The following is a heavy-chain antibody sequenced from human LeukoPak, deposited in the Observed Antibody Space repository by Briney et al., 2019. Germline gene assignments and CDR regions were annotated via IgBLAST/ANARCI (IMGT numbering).Heavy chain of an antibody. D-gene: IGHD3-10*01. CDR3: FDQ. CDR2: VSGNGANT. V-gene: IGHV3-23*01. Sequence: GESLRLSCAASGFTFISHTMSWIRQAPGKGLEWVSGVSGNGANTYYADSVYLQMNSLRLDDTAVYYCAKGRGLAVRPPNEGFFDQWGLGTLVTVSS. J-gene: IGHJ4*02. CDR1: GFTFISHT.